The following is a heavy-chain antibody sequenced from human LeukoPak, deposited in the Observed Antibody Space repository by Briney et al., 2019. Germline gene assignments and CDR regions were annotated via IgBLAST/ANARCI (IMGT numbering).Heavy chain of an antibody. D-gene: IGHD6-19*01. CDR1: GGPIRSYS. CDR3: ARGAGYGMDV. V-gene: IGHV4-59*01. Sequence: NPSETLSLTCTVSGGPIRSYSRSWIRQPPGKGLEWIGYSYYSGSTNYNPSLKSRVTISVDTSKNQFSLKLSSVTAADTAVYYCARGAGYGMDVWGQGTTVTVSS. J-gene: IGHJ6*02. CDR2: SYYSGST.